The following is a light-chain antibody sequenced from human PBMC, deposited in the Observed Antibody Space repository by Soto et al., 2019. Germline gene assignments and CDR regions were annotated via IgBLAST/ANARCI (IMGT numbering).Light chain of an antibody. CDR1: QGISNY. J-gene: IGKJ1*01. Sequence: DIQMTQSPSSLSASVGDRVTITCRASQGISNYLAWYQQKPGKVPKLLIYAASTLQSWVPSRFSGSGSGTDFTLTISSLQPEDGATYYCQKYNSAPRTFGQGPKVEIK. V-gene: IGKV1-27*01. CDR3: QKYNSAPRT. CDR2: AAS.